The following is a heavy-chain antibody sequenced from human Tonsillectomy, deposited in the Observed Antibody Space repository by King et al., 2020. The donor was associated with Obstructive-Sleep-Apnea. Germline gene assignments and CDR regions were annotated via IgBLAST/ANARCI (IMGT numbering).Heavy chain of an antibody. CDR1: GFTFDDYA. J-gene: IGHJ4*02. CDR2: ISGNSGSI. V-gene: IGHV3-9*01. D-gene: IGHD3-22*01. CDR3: AKGNRDSSGYYYYFDY. Sequence: VQLVESGGGLVQPGRSLRLSCAASGFTFDDYAMHWVRQAPGKGLEWVSGISGNSGSIGYADSVKGRFTISRDNAKNSLYLQMNSLRAEDTALYYCAKGNRDSSGYYYYFDYWGQGTLVTVSS.